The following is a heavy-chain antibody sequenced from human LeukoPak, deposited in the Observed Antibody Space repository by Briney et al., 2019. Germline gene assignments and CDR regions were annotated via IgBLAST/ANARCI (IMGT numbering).Heavy chain of an antibody. D-gene: IGHD6-19*01. CDR3: AREGQWLVRETLDYYYYYMDV. CDR1: GYTFTSYA. J-gene: IGHJ6*03. CDR2: INTNTGNP. Sequence: ASVKVSCKASGYTFTSYAMNWVRQAPGQGLEWMGWINTNTGNPTYAQGFTGRFVFSLDTSVSTAYLQISSLKAEDTAVYYCAREGQWLVRETLDYYYYYMDVWGKGTTVTVSS. V-gene: IGHV7-4-1*02.